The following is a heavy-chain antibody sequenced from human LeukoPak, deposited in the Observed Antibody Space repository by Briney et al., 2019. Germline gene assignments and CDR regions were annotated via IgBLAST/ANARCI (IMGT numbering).Heavy chain of an antibody. CDR3: ARIRSYDSSGYYYFDY. J-gene: IGHJ4*02. CDR2: ISSNGGIT. D-gene: IGHD3-22*01. CDR1: GFTFSSYS. V-gene: IGHV3-64*01. Sequence: GGSLRLSCAASGFTFSSYSMHWVRQAPGKGLEYVSAISSNGGITYYANSVKGRFTISRDNSKNTLYLQMGSLRAEDMAVYYCARIRSYDSSGYYYFDYWGQGTLVTVSS.